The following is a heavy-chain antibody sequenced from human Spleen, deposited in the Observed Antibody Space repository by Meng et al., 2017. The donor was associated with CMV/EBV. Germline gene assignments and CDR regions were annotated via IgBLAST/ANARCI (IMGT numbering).Heavy chain of an antibody. CDR1: GFTFSSYG. V-gene: IGHV3-30*02. J-gene: IGHJ3*02. CDR3: AKDHGNYDLERVLDI. Sequence: GESLKISCAASGFTFSSYGMHWVRQAPGKGLEWVAFIRFDGRNKFYAESVKGRFTISRDNSKNTLYVQMSSLRPEDTAVYFCAKDHGNYDLERVLDIWGQGTMVTVS. CDR2: IRFDGRNK. D-gene: IGHD3-22*01.